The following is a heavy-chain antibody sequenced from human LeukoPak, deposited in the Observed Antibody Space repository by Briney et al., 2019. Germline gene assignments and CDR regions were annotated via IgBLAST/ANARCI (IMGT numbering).Heavy chain of an antibody. CDR1: GFIFSNYW. CDR2: IKQDGSEK. J-gene: IGHJ6*03. Sequence: GGSLRLSCVASGFIFSNYWMSWVRQAPGKGLEWVANIKQDGSEKYYVDSVKGRFTISRDNAKNSLYLQMNSLRAEGTAVYYCARGRGMDVWGKGTTVTISS. V-gene: IGHV3-7*01. CDR3: ARGRGMDV.